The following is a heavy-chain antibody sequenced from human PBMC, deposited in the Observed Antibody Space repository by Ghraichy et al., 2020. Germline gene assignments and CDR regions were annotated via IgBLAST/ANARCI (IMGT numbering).Heavy chain of an antibody. CDR1: GFTFSTYN. Sequence: GGALRLSCAASGFTFSTYNMNWVRQAPGKGLEWVSYITGSGSTVYYADSVKGRFTISRDNAKNSLSLQMNNLRAEDTAVFYCARDSYGSGRLPFDSWGQGTLVTVSS. D-gene: IGHD3-10*01. V-gene: IGHV3-48*01. CDR3: ARDSYGSGRLPFDS. J-gene: IGHJ4*02. CDR2: ITGSGSTV.